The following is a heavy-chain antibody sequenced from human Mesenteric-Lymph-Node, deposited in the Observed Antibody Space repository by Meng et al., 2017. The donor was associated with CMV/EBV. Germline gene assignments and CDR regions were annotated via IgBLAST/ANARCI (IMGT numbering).Heavy chain of an antibody. J-gene: IGHJ4*02. CDR3: ATTMVRGGRPDY. CDR2: IIPIFGTA. CDR1: GYTFTGYY. Sequence: CKASGYTFTGYYMHWVRQAPGQGLEWMGGIIPIFGTANYAQKFQGRVTITTDESTSTAYMELSSLRSEDTAVYYCATTMVRGGRPDYWGQGTLVTSPQ. V-gene: IGHV1-69*05. D-gene: IGHD3-10*01.